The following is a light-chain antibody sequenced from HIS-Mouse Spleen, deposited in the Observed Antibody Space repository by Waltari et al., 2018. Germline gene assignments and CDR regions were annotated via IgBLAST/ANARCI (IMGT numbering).Light chain of an antibody. Sequence: QSALTQPASVSGSPGPSITISCTGTSSDVGSYNLVSWYHQHPGKAPKLMIYEGSKRPSGVSNRFSGSKSGNTASLTISGLQAEDEADYYCCSYAGSSTVVFGGGTKLTVL. CDR1: SSDVGSYNL. J-gene: IGLJ2*01. CDR2: EGS. CDR3: CSYAGSSTVV. V-gene: IGLV2-23*01.